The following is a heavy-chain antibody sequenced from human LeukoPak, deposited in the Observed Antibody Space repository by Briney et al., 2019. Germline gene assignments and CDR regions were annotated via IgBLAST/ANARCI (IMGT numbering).Heavy chain of an antibody. D-gene: IGHD5-18*01. CDR2: IDPSGST. CDR3: VRVGYSYVINDWSRTGLGAYPTKYYYHMDV. Sequence: PSETLSLTCAVYGGSFSDYYWGWTRQPPGKGLEWIGEIDPSGSTNYSPSLKSRVTISVDTSKNQFSLKLSSVAAADTAVYFCVRVGYSYVINDWSRTGLGAYPTKYYYHMDVWDKGATVTVSS. V-gene: IGHV4-34*01. CDR1: GGSFSDYY. J-gene: IGHJ6*03.